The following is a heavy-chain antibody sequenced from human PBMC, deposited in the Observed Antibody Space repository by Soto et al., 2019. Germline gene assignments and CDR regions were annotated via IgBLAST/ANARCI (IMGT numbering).Heavy chain of an antibody. CDR1: GFRFNTNW. J-gene: IGHJ4*02. CDR2: IKHDGSER. CDR3: ARELSWSGRDY. D-gene: IGHD3-10*01. V-gene: IGHV3-7*01. Sequence: EVQLVESGGGLVQPGGSLRLSCAASGFRFNTNWMSWVRQAPGKGLEWVANIKHDGSERNHVDSVRGRFTISIDNAKSSLYLQMNSLRVEDTAVYYCARELSWSGRDYWRQGTLVIVSP.